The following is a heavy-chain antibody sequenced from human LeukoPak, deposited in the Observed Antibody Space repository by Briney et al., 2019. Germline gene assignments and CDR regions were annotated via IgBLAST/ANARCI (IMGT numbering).Heavy chain of an antibody. Sequence: PGGSLRLSCAASGFTFSSYWMHWVRQAPGKGLVWVSRINNDGSSTNYADSVKGRFTISRDNAKNTLYLQMNSLRAEDTAVYYCAKSNWFDPWGQGTLVTVSS. CDR3: AKSNWFDP. CDR1: GFTFSSYW. CDR2: INNDGSST. V-gene: IGHV3-74*01. J-gene: IGHJ5*02.